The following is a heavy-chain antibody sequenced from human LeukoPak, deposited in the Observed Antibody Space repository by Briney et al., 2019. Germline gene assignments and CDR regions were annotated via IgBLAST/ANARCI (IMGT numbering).Heavy chain of an antibody. CDR1: GDSVSSNNGA. Sequence: SQTLSLTCDISGDSVSSNNGAWNWIRQSPSRGLEWLGRTYYRSKWYNDYAGSLNGRITISPDKTKNQSPLHLNSVTPEDTAVYYCARDLGNTGWYTFDYWGQGILVTVSS. CDR2: TYYRSKWYN. V-gene: IGHV6-1*01. CDR3: ARDLGNTGWYTFDY. J-gene: IGHJ4*02. D-gene: IGHD6-19*01.